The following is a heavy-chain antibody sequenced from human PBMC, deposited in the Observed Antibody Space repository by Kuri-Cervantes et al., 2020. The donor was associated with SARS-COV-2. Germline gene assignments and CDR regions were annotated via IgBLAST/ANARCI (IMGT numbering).Heavy chain of an antibody. CDR3: AKGYYYDSGDYYTPYPNMDV. CDR2: IYSGGST. V-gene: IGHV3-53*01. CDR1: GFTVSSNY. J-gene: IGHJ6*03. Sequence: GGSLRLSCAASGFTVSSNYMSWVRQAPGKGLEWVSLIYSGGSTDYAESVKGRFTISRDNSKNTLYLQMNSLRAEDTAAYYCAKGYYYDSGDYYTPYPNMDVWGKGTTVTVSS. D-gene: IGHD3-22*01.